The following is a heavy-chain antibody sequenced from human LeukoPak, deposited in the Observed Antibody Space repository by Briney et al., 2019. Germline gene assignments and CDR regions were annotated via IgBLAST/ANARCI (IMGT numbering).Heavy chain of an antibody. Sequence: ASVKVSCKASGYTFTSYDINWVRQATGQGLEWMGWMNPNSGNTGYAQKLQGRVTMTTDTSTSTAYMELRSLRSDDTAVYYCARGNYDSSGYYFHFDYWGQGTLVTVSS. CDR3: ARGNYDSSGYYFHFDY. CDR1: GYTFTSYD. J-gene: IGHJ4*02. CDR2: MNPNSGNT. V-gene: IGHV1-8*01. D-gene: IGHD3-22*01.